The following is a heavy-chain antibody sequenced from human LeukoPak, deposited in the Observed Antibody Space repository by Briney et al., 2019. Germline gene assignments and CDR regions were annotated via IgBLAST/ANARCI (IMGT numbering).Heavy chain of an antibody. CDR2: IIPIFGTA. Sequence: GASVKVSCKASGYTFTSYGISWVRQAPGQGLEWMGGIIPIFGTANYAQKLQGRVTMTTDTSTSTAYMELRSLRSDDTVVYYCARVIGSVLLWFGEIYYYGMDVWGQGATVTVSS. CDR1: GYTFTSYG. J-gene: IGHJ6*02. CDR3: ARVIGSVLLWFGEIYYYGMDV. D-gene: IGHD3-10*01. V-gene: IGHV1-18*01.